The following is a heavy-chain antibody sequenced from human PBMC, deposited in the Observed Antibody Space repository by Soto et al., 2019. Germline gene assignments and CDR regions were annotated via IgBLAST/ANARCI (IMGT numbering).Heavy chain of an antibody. V-gene: IGHV3-23*01. CDR2: MSGSGGST. D-gene: IGHD3-10*01. CDR1: GFTFSSYA. J-gene: IGHJ4*02. Sequence: GSLRLSCAASGFTFSSYAMSWVRQAPGKGLEWVSGMSGSGGSTYYADSVKGRFTISRDNSKNTLYLQMNSLRAEDTAVYYCAKGHYYGSGTYLDYWGQGTLVTVSS. CDR3: AKGHYYGSGTYLDY.